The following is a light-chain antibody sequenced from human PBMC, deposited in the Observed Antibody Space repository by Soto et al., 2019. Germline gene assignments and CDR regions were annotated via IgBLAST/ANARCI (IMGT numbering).Light chain of an antibody. CDR1: YSDVGGYKY. J-gene: IGLJ1*01. CDR2: DVD. V-gene: IGLV2-11*01. CDR3: CSYAGTFYV. Sequence: QSALTQPRSVSGSPGQSVTISCTGTYSDVGGYKYVSWYQHHPGKAPKLIIYDVDKRPSGVPDRFSGSKSGNTASLTISGLQAEDEADYYFCSYAGTFYVFGTGTQLTVL.